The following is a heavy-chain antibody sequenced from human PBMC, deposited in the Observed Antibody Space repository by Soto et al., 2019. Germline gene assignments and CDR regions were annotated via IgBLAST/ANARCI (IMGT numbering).Heavy chain of an antibody. V-gene: IGHV1-18*01. J-gene: IGHJ5*01. CDR1: GYTFTNYG. D-gene: IGHD4-17*01. CDR2: ISGYNGNT. CDR3: ARGDYGGGADS. Sequence: QVQLVQSGAEVKKPGASVKVSCRASGYTFTNYGISWVRQAPGQGLEWMGWISGYNGNTNYAQKFQGRVTMTTDTSTNTAYMELRSLRSDDTAVFYCARGDYGGGADSWGQGTLVTVSS.